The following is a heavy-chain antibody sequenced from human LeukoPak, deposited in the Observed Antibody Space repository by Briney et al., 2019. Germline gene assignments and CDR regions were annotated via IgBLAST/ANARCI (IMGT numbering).Heavy chain of an antibody. V-gene: IGHV1-8*01. CDR2: MNPNSGNT. J-gene: IGHJ5*02. CDR3: ARGKAHCSSTSCYGGWFDP. CDR1: GYTFTSYD. D-gene: IGHD2-2*01. Sequence: ASVKVSCKASGYTFTSYDINWVRQPTGQGLEWMGWMNPNSGNTGYAQKFQGRVTMTGNTSISTAYMELSSLRSEDTAVYYCARGKAHCSSTSCYGGWFDPWGQGTLVTVSS.